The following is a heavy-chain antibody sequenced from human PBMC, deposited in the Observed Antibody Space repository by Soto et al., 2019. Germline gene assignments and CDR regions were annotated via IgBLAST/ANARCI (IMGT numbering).Heavy chain of an antibody. CDR1: GFIVSSNY. V-gene: IGHV3-53*02. CDR3: ARASTYGSPWYYGMDV. Sequence: EVQLVETGGGLIQPGGSLRLSCAASGFIVSSNYMSWVRQGPGKGLEWVSVIYSGGSTYYADSVKGRFTISRDNSKNTLYLQMNSLRAEDTAVDYCARASTYGSPWYYGMDVWGQGTTVTVSS. CDR2: IYSGGST. D-gene: IGHD3-10*01. J-gene: IGHJ6*02.